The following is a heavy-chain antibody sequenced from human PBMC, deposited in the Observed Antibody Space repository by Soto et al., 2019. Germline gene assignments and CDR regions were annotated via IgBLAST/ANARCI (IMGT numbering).Heavy chain of an antibody. J-gene: IGHJ4*02. V-gene: IGHV3-23*01. CDR1: GFTFSSYA. D-gene: IGHD6-19*01. Sequence: GGSLRLSCAASGFTFSSYAMSWVRQAPGKGLEWVSAISGSGGSTYYADSVKGRFTISRDNSKNTLYLQMNSLRAEDTAVYYCAKGPGDSSGWYGFDYWGQGTLVTVSS. CDR3: AKGPGDSSGWYGFDY. CDR2: ISGSGGST.